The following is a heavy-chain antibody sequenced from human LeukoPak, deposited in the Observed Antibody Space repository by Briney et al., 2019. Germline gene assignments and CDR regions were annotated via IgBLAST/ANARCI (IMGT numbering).Heavy chain of an antibody. D-gene: IGHD3/OR15-3a*01. V-gene: IGHV3-21*04. CDR3: AASKDLGYFDL. Sequence: GGSLRLSCAASGFTFSGYCMNWVRQAPGKGLEWVSSISTSSSYIYYADSVRGRFTISRDSAKDSLYLQMNSLRPEDTAVYYCAASKDLGYFDLWGRGTPVTVSS. CDR1: GFTFSGYC. J-gene: IGHJ2*01. CDR2: ISTSSSYI.